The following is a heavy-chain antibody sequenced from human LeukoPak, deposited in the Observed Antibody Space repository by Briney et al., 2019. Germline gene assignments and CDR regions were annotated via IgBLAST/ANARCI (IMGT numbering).Heavy chain of an antibody. V-gene: IGHV3-7*01. CDR3: AKQWLKEFDY. J-gene: IGHJ4*02. D-gene: IGHD6-19*01. CDR2: IKQDGSDK. Sequence: GGSLRLSCAASGFTFSSYWMNWVRQAPGKGLEWVANIKQDGSDKYYVDSVKGRFTISRDNAKNSLYLQMNSLRAEDTAVYYCAKQWLKEFDYWGQGTLVTVSS. CDR1: GFTFSSYW.